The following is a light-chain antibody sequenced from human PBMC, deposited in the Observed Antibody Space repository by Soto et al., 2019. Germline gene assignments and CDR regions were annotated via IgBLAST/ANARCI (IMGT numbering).Light chain of an antibody. V-gene: IGLV3-21*02. CDR2: DDS. CDR1: NIGGKS. Sequence: SYELTQPPSVSVAPGQTARSTCGGNNIGGKSVHWYQQKPGQAPVLVVYDDSDRPSGIPERFSGSNSVNTATLTISRVAAGDEADYYCQVWESGRGVFGTGTKV. J-gene: IGLJ1*01. CDR3: QVWESGRGV.